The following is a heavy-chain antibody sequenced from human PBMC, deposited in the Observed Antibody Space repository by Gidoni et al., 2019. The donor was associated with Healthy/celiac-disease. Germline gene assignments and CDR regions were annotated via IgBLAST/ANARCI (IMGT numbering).Heavy chain of an antibody. Sequence: QVQLQESGPGLVKPSQTLSLTCTVSGGSISSGGYYWSWIRQHPGKGLEWIGYIYDSGSTYYNPSLKSRVTISVDTSKNQFSLKLSSVTAADTAVYYCAREERGRYYDSNQGYWGQGTLVTVSS. CDR1: GGSISSGGYY. J-gene: IGHJ4*02. D-gene: IGHD3-22*01. CDR2: IYDSGST. CDR3: AREERGRYYDSNQGY. V-gene: IGHV4-31*03.